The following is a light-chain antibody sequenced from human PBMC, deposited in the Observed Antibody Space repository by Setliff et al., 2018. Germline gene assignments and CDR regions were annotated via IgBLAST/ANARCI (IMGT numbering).Light chain of an antibody. CDR1: SSNIGAGYD. J-gene: IGLJ2*01. Sequence: QFVLTQPPSVSGAPGQRVTISCTGSSSNIGAGYDVHWYQQLPGTAPKFLIYRNSNRPSGVPGRFSGSKSGTSASLAITGLQAEDEADYYCQSYDSSLSSVVFGGGTKVTVL. V-gene: IGLV1-40*01. CDR3: QSYDSSLSSVV. CDR2: RNS.